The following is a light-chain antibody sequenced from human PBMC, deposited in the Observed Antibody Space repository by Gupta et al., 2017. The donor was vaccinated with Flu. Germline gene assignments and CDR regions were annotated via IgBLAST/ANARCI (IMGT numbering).Light chain of an antibody. V-gene: IGKV4-1*01. J-gene: IGKJ5*01. CDR2: WAS. CDR1: QGVLYNSNNKHY. CDR3: QQNYTTPST. Sequence: SLGERATINCKSSQGVLYNSNNKHYLAWYQQKSGQPPKLLIYWASMRESGVPDRFSGSGSGTDFSLTISSLQAEDAAVYYCQQNYTTPSTFGQGTRL.